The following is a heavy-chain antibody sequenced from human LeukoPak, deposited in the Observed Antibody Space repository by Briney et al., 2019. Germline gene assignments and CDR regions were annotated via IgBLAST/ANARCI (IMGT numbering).Heavy chain of an antibody. Sequence: PSETLSPTCTVSGGSISSYYWSWIRQPPGKGLEWIGYIYYSGSTNHDPSLKSRVTISVDTSKNQFSLKLSSVTAADTAVYYCARVKGYGGYVNYWGQGTLVTVSS. D-gene: IGHD5-12*01. CDR2: IYYSGST. V-gene: IGHV4-59*01. CDR1: GGSISSYY. J-gene: IGHJ4*02. CDR3: ARVKGYGGYVNY.